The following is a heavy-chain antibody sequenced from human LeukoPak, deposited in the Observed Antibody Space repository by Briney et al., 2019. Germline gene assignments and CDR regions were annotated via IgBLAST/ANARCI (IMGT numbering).Heavy chain of an antibody. Sequence: ASVKVSCKASGYRFSVYYMEWVRQAPGQGLEWMGRINPNTGATNFAQSFQGRVTMTRDMSTSTVYMELSSLRSEDTAVYYCARDKDYGSGSYILVYWGQGTLVTVSS. CDR2: INPNTGAT. V-gene: IGHV1-2*06. D-gene: IGHD3-10*01. J-gene: IGHJ4*02. CDR1: GYRFSVYY. CDR3: ARDKDYGSGSYILVY.